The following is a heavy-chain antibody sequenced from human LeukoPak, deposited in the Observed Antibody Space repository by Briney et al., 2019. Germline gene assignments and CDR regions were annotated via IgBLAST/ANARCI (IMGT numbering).Heavy chain of an antibody. CDR3: ARGVLLWHPRYFQH. CDR2: IYYSGST. D-gene: IGHD3-10*01. CDR1: GGSISSGGYY. V-gene: IGHV4-31*03. Sequence: PSETLSLTCTVSGGSISSGGYYWSWIRQHPGKGLEWIGYIYYSGSTNYNPSLKSRVTISVDTSKNQFSLKLSSVTAADTAVYYCARGVLLWHPRYFQHWGQGTLVTVSS. J-gene: IGHJ1*01.